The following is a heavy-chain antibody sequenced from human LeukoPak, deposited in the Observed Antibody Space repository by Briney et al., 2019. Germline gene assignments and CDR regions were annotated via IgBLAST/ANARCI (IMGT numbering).Heavy chain of an antibody. CDR1: GGSFSGYY. D-gene: IGHD6-13*01. V-gene: IGHV4-34*01. CDR2: INHSGST. J-gene: IGHJ4*02. CDR3: ARGRYSSSWSDY. Sequence: SETLSLTCAVYGGSFSGYYWSWIRQPPGKGLEWIGEINHSGSTNYNPSLKSRVTISVDTSKNQFSLKLSSVTAADTAMYYCARGRYSSSWSDYWGQGTLVTVSS.